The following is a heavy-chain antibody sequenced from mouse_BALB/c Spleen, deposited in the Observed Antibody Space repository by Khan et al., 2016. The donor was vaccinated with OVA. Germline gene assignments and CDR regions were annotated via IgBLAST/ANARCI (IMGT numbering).Heavy chain of an antibody. D-gene: IGHD1-1*01. V-gene: IGHV1-84*02. CDR2: IYPGSGNT. CDR3: AKGGYYDNSLFDY. J-gene: IGHJ2*01. CDR1: GFTFTDYY. Sequence: QVQLKESGPELVKPGASVKISCKASGFTFTDYYIHWVKQKPGQGLEWIGWIYPGSGNTKYNEKFKDMATLTVDTSSTTAYMQFSSLTSEDTAVYFCAKGGYYDNSLFDYWGQGTTLTVSS.